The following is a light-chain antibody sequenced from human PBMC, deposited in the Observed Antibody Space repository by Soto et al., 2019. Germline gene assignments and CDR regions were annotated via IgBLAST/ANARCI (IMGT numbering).Light chain of an antibody. J-gene: IGLJ3*02. V-gene: IGLV2-23*01. CDR2: EGS. Sequence: QSVLTQPASVSGSPGQSITISCTGTSSDVGSYNLVSWYQQHPGKAPKLMIYEGSKRPSGVSNRFSGSKSGNTASLTISGLQAGDEADYYCCSYAGSSWVFGGGTQLTVL. CDR1: SSDVGSYNL. CDR3: CSYAGSSWV.